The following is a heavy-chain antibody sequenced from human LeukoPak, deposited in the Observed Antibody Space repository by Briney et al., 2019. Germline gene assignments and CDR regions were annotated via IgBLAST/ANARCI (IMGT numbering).Heavy chain of an antibody. CDR1: GGSIASGGYY. Sequence: SETLSLTCTVSGGSIASGGYYWSWIRQHPGKGLEWIGYINYSGSTYYNPSLKSRVTISGDTSKNQFSLKLSSVTAADTAVYYCARAYSSSWYWFDPWGQGTLVTVSS. CDR2: INYSGST. V-gene: IGHV4-31*03. J-gene: IGHJ5*02. D-gene: IGHD6-13*01. CDR3: ARAYSSSWYWFDP.